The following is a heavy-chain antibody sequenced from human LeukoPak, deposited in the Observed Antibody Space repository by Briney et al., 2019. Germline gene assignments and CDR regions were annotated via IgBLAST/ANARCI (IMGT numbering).Heavy chain of an antibody. Sequence: ASVKVSCKASGYTFTGYYMHWVRQAPGQGLEWMGWINPNSGGTNYAQKFQGRVTMTTETSTNTAYLELRSLRSDDTAVYYCARSRYSGSYFHHWGQGTLVTVSS. D-gene: IGHD1-26*01. CDR3: ARSRYSGSYFHH. CDR1: GYTFTGYY. V-gene: IGHV1-2*02. J-gene: IGHJ1*01. CDR2: INPNSGGT.